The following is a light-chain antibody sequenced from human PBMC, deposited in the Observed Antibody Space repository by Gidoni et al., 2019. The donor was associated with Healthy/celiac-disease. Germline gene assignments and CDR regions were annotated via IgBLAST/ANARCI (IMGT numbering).Light chain of an antibody. CDR2: AAS. Sequence: DIQMTQSPSSLSASVGDRVTITCRASQSINSYLSWYQQKPGKAPKLLIYAASSLQSGVPSRFSGSGSGTDFTLTISSLQPEDFATYYCQQSYSTLMYTFXQXTKLELK. V-gene: IGKV1-39*01. CDR1: QSINSY. J-gene: IGKJ2*01. CDR3: QQSYSTLMYT.